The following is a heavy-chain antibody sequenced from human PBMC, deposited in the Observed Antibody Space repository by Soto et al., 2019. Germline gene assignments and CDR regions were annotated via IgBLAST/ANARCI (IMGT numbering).Heavy chain of an antibody. J-gene: IGHJ6*03. D-gene: IGHD2-2*01. V-gene: IGHV1-2*04. Sequence: ASVKVSCKASGYTFTGYYMHWVRQAPGQGLEWLGWINPNSGGTNYAQKFQGWVTMTRDTSISTAYMELNSLRAEDTAVYYCAKDGAKYCSSTSCYYYYMDVWGKGTTVTVSS. CDR2: INPNSGGT. CDR3: AKDGAKYCSSTSCYYYYMDV. CDR1: GYTFTGYY.